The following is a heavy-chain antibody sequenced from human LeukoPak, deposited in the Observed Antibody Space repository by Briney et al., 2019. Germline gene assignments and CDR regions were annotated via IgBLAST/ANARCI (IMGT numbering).Heavy chain of an antibody. CDR1: GYSISSGYY. CDR3: ARLKDSSGYYPNYFDY. CDR2: IYHSGNT. J-gene: IGHJ4*02. Sequence: PSEPLSLTCAVSGYSISSGYYWGWLRHPPGKGLEWIGNIYHSGNTYYNPSLKSRVTISLGTSKKQFSLKLSSVTAADTAVYYCARLKDSSGYYPNYFDYWGQGTLVTVSS. V-gene: IGHV4-38-2*01. D-gene: IGHD3-22*01.